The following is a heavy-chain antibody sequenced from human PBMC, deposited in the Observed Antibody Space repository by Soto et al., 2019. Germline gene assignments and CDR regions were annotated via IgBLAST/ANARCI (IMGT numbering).Heavy chain of an antibody. V-gene: IGHV3-30*18. CDR1: GFTFSDYA. CDR3: AKGGQHWLVTFVFNY. Sequence: VQLVESGGGVVQPGRSLRLSCAASGFTFSDYAMHWVRQAPGKGLEWVAVVSHDGRNTHYADSVKGRFTISRDSSKNNVLLQITRLRADDTAVYYCAKGGQHWLVTFVFNYWGQGALVTVSS. J-gene: IGHJ4*02. D-gene: IGHD6-19*01. CDR2: VSHDGRNT.